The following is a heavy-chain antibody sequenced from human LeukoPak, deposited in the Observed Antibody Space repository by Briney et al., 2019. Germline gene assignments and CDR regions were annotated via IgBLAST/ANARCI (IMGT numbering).Heavy chain of an antibody. J-gene: IGHJ4*02. Sequence: RPSETLSLTCTVSGGSISSSSYYWGWIRQPPGKGLEWIGSICYSGSTYYNPSLKSRVTISVDTSKNQFSLKLSSVTAADTAVYYCASIIGGGGLYYFDYWGQGTLVTVSS. CDR2: ICYSGST. D-gene: IGHD1-20*01. V-gene: IGHV4-39*01. CDR3: ASIIGGGGLYYFDY. CDR1: GGSISSSSYY.